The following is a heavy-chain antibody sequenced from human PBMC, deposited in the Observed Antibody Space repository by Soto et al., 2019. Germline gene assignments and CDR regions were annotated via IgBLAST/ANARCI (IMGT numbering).Heavy chain of an antibody. Sequence: SETLSLTCTVSSGSISSGDYYWSWIRQPPGKGLEWIGYIYYSGSTYYNPSLKSRVTISVDTSKNQFSLKLSSVTAADTAVYYCARGYYDSSGYYWFDPWGQGTLVTVSS. V-gene: IGHV4-30-4*01. J-gene: IGHJ5*02. CDR3: ARGYYDSSGYYWFDP. D-gene: IGHD3-22*01. CDR1: SGSISSGDYY. CDR2: IYYSGST.